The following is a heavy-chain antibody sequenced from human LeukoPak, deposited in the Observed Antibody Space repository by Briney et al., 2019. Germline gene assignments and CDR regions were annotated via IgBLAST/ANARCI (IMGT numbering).Heavy chain of an antibody. CDR3: AKEEGDYYLSFVA. Sequence: GGSLRLSCAASGFTVSSNYMSWVRQAPGKGLEWVSSISSSSSYIYYADSVKGRFTVSRDNSKNTLYLQMNSLRAEDTAVYYCAKEEGDYYLSFVAWGQGTLVTVSS. J-gene: IGHJ4*02. V-gene: IGHV3-21*01. CDR2: ISSSSSYI. D-gene: IGHD4-17*01. CDR1: GFTVSSNY.